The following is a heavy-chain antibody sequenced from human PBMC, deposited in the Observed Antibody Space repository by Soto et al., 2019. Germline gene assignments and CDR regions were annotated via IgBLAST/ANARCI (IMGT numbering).Heavy chain of an antibody. J-gene: IGHJ4*02. CDR2: IYYSGST. CDR1: GGSISSGGYY. Sequence: SETLSLTCTVSGGSISSGGYYWSWIRQHPGKGLEWIGYIYYSGSTYYNPSLKSRVTISIDTSKNQFSLKLSSVTAADTAVYYCATYSSSGNFDYWGQGTLVTVSS. V-gene: IGHV4-31*03. D-gene: IGHD6-6*01. CDR3: ATYSSSGNFDY.